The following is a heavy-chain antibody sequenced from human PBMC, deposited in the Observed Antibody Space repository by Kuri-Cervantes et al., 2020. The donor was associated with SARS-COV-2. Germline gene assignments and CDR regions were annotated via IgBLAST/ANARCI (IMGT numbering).Heavy chain of an antibody. CDR1: GYSISSGYY. CDR2: IYYSGST. CDR3: ASLRYFDWLLYY. Sequence: SETLSLTCTVSGYSISSGYYWGWIRQPPGKGLEWIGSIYYSGSTYYNPSLKSRVTISVDTSKNQFSLKLSPVTAADTAVYYCASLRYFDWLLYYWGQGTLVTVSS. D-gene: IGHD3-9*01. J-gene: IGHJ4*02. V-gene: IGHV4-38-2*02.